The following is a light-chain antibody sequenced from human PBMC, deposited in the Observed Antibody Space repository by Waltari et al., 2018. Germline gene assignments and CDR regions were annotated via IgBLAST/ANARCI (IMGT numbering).Light chain of an antibody. CDR2: RDN. CDR3: QAWDSGIV. CDR1: KVGDQS. J-gene: IGLJ2*01. V-gene: IGLV3-1*01. Sequence: SYEVTQPPSVSVSPGPTATITCSGDKVGDQSVCWYQPKAGQSPVLLIYRDNIRPSGIPERFSGSNSGNTATLTISGTQALDEADYHCQAWDSGIVFGGGTKLTVL.